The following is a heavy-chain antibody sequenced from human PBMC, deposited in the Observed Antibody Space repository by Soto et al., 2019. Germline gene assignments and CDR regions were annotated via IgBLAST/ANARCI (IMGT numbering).Heavy chain of an antibody. CDR2: INAGNGNT. CDR3: ARGGELLWFGELWLNDAFDI. Sequence: ASVKVSCKASGYTFTSYAMHWVRQAPGQRLEWMGWINAGNGNTKYSQKFQGRVTITRDTSASTAYMELSSLRSEDTAVYYCARGGELLWFGELWLNDAFDIWGQGTMVTVS. D-gene: IGHD3-10*01. V-gene: IGHV1-3*01. J-gene: IGHJ3*02. CDR1: GYTFTSYA.